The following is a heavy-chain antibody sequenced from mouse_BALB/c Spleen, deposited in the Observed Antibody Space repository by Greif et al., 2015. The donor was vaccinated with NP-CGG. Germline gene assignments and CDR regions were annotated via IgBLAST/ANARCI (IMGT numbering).Heavy chain of an antibody. V-gene: IGHV5-17*02. J-gene: IGHJ3*01. D-gene: IGHD2-4*01. CDR2: ISSGSSTI. Sequence: DVKLQESGGGLVQPGGSRKLSCAASGFTFSSFGMHWVRQAPEKGLEWVAYISSGSSTIYYADTVKGRFTISRDNPKNTLFLQMTSLRSEDTAMYYCARYDYFAYWGQGTLVTVSA. CDR1: GFTFSSFG. CDR3: ARYDYFAY.